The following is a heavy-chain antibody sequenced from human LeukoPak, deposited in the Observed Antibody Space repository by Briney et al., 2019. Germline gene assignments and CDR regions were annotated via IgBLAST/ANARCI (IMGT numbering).Heavy chain of an antibody. Sequence: PSETLSLTCTVPGGSISSYYWSWIRQPPGKGLEWIGYIYYSGGTNYNPSLKSRVTISVDTSKNQFSLKLTSVTAADTAVYYCAATNFAEHLVRTWGMDVWGQGTTVTVSS. V-gene: IGHV4-59*01. CDR2: IYYSGGT. CDR1: GGSISSYY. D-gene: IGHD6-13*01. CDR3: AATNFAEHLVRTWGMDV. J-gene: IGHJ6*02.